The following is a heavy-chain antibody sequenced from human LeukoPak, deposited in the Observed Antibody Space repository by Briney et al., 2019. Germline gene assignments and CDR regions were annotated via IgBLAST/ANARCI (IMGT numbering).Heavy chain of an antibody. CDR3: ARDGRNYYGSGSYPSYYFDY. V-gene: IGHV4-4*07. CDR2: IYTSGST. J-gene: IGHJ4*02. D-gene: IGHD3-10*01. Sequence: SETLSLTCTVSGGSISSYYWSWIRQPAGKGLEWIGRIYTSGSTNYNPSLKSRVTMPVDTSKNQFSLKLSSVTAADTAVYYCARDGRNYYGSGSYPSYYFDYWGQGTLVTVSS. CDR1: GGSISSYY.